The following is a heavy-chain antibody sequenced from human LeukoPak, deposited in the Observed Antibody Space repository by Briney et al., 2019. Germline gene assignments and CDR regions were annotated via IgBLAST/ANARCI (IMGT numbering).Heavy chain of an antibody. Sequence: GGSLRLSCAASGFIFSAYAMRWVRQAPGKGPERVSTIAYSGSYYANSVKGRFSISRDDSKDTLYLQMNSLRADDTAVYYCVKGLHLYDYWGQGTLVSVSS. CDR2: IAYSGS. CDR1: GFIFSAYA. CDR3: VKGLHLYDY. V-gene: IGHV3-23*01. J-gene: IGHJ4*02.